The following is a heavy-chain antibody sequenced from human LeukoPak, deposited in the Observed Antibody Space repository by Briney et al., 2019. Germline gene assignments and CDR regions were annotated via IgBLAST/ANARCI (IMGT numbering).Heavy chain of an antibody. Sequence: SVKVSCKASGYTFTSYGISWVRQAPGQGLEWMGRIIPILGIANYAQKFQGRVTITADKSTSTAYMELSSLRSEDTAVYYCATWVRDPTMYSSSDYWGQGTLVTVSS. CDR3: ATWVRDPTMYSSSDY. D-gene: IGHD6-13*01. CDR2: IIPILGIA. J-gene: IGHJ4*02. CDR1: GYTFTSYG. V-gene: IGHV1-69*04.